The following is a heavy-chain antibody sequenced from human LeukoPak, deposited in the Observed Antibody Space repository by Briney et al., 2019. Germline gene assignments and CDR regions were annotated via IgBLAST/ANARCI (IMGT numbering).Heavy chain of an antibody. CDR3: ARGGYSYGYAY. CDR1: GGSISSYY. CDR2: IYYSGST. V-gene: IGHV4-59*12. J-gene: IGHJ4*02. D-gene: IGHD5-18*01. Sequence: PETLSLTRTVSGGSISSYYWSWIRQPPGKGLEWIGYIYYSGSTNYNPSLKSRVTISVDTSKNQFSLKLSSVTAADTAVYYCARGGYSYGYAYWGQGTLVTVSS.